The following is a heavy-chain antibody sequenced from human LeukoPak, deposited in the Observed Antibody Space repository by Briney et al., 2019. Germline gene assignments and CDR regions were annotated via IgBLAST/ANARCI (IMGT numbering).Heavy chain of an antibody. CDR3: ARDMAVTAYYYYYGMDV. CDR1: GFTFSSYA. Sequence: GGSLRLSCAASGFTFSSYAMHWVRQAPGKGLEWVAVISYDGSNKYYADSVKGRFTISRDNSKNTLYLQMNSLRAEDTAVYYCARDMAVTAYYYYYGMDVWGQGTTVTVSS. J-gene: IGHJ6*02. D-gene: IGHD2-21*02. CDR2: ISYDGSNK. V-gene: IGHV3-30-3*01.